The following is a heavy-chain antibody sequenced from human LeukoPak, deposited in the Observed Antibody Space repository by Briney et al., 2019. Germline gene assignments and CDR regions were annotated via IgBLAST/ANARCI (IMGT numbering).Heavy chain of an antibody. CDR1: GDLFSDYK. V-gene: IGHV4-59*01. CDR2: TYSSGNP. CDR3: ARFWSGLDY. Sequence: PSETLSLTCIVSGDLFSDYKWSWIRQSPGKDLEWIGHTYSSGNPNYNPSFRSRVTISIDTSRKQFSLMLTSVTAADTAVYYCARFWSGLDYWGQGTLVTVSP. D-gene: IGHD3-3*01. J-gene: IGHJ4*02.